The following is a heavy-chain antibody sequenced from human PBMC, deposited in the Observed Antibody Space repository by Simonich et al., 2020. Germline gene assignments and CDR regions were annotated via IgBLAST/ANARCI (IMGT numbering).Heavy chain of an antibody. CDR3: ARVSGGTAMVTSTFDI. CDR2: INPNSCGK. D-gene: IGHD5-18*01. V-gene: IGHV1-2*02. Sequence: QVQLVQSGAEVKKPGASVKVSCKASGYTFTGYYMHWVRQAPEQGLEWRGWINPNSCGKNYAQKFQGRVTMTRDTSISTAYMELSRLRSDDTAVYYCARVSGGTAMVTSTFDIWGQGTMVTVSS. J-gene: IGHJ3*02. CDR1: GYTFTGYY.